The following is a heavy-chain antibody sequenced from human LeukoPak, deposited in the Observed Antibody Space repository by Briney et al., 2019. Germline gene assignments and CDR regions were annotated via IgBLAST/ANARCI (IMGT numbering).Heavy chain of an antibody. CDR1: GYTFTSYG. J-gene: IGHJ6*03. CDR3: ARSTVTTPLGYYYMDV. D-gene: IGHD4-11*01. CDR2: ISAYNGNT. V-gene: IGHV1-18*01. Sequence: ASVKVSCKASGYTFTSYGISWVRQAPGQGLEWMGWISAYNGNTNYAQKLQGRVTMTTDTSTSTAYMELRSLRSEDTAVYYCARSTVTTPLGYYYMDVWGKGTTVTVSS.